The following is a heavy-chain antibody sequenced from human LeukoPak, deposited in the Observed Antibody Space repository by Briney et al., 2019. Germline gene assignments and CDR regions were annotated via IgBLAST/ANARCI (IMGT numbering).Heavy chain of an antibody. CDR1: GYTFSGYA. CDR2: INAGNGHT. Sequence: GASVNVSCKASGYTFSGYAVHWVRQAPGQRFEWMGWINAGNGHTKYSQNFQGRVTITRDSSANIVYMELSSLPSEDTAVYYCARGIWSATRVDYYLDNWGQGTLVTVSS. V-gene: IGHV1-3*01. D-gene: IGHD5-24*01. J-gene: IGHJ4*02. CDR3: ARGIWSATRVDYYLDN.